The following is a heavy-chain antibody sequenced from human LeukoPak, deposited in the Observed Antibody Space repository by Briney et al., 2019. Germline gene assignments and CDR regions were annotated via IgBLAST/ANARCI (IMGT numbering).Heavy chain of an antibody. J-gene: IGHJ4*02. D-gene: IGHD4-17*01. V-gene: IGHV3-74*01. Sequence: GGSLRLSCAASGFTFSSYWMHWVRQAPGKGLVWVSRINSDGSSTSYADSVKGRFTISRDNAKNTLYLQMNSLRAEDTAVYYCARYYGDHAGCFDYWGQGTLVTVSS. CDR2: INSDGSST. CDR1: GFTFSSYW. CDR3: ARYYGDHAGCFDY.